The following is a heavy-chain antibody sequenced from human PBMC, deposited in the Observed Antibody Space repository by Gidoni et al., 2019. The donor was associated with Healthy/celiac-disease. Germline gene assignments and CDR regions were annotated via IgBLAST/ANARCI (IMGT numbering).Heavy chain of an antibody. V-gene: IGHV1-2*04. CDR1: GYTFTGYY. D-gene: IGHD2-2*01. Sequence: QVQLVQSGAEVKKPGASVKVSCKASGYTFTGYYMHWVRQAPGQGLEWMGWINPNSGGTNYAQKFQGWVTMTRDTSISTAYMELSRLRSDDTAVYYCARGDIVVVPAAMGHYYYYYGMDVWGQGTTVTVSS. CDR3: ARGDIVVVPAAMGHYYYYYGMDV. CDR2: INPNSGGT. J-gene: IGHJ6*02.